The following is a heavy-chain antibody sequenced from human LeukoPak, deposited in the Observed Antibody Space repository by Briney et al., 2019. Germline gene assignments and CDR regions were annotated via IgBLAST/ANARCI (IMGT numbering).Heavy chain of an antibody. CDR1: GGSISSDDYY. V-gene: IGHV4-30-4*01. CDR2: IHYSGST. J-gene: IGHJ4*02. Sequence: SETLSLTCTVSGGSISSDDYYWSWIRQSPGKGLEWMGNIHYSGSTYYNPSLKSRLTISVDTFKKQFSLKLSSVTAADTAVYYCARAAAGTQPFDYWGQGTLVTVSS. CDR3: ARAAAGTQPFDY. D-gene: IGHD6-13*01.